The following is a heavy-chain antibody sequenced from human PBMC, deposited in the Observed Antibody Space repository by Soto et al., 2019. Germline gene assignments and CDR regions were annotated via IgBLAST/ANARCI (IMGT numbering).Heavy chain of an antibody. D-gene: IGHD1-26*01. CDR3: ARSSRWELLISRRDWYFDL. CDR2: ISYDGSNK. V-gene: IGHV3-30-3*01. CDR1: GFTFSSYA. J-gene: IGHJ2*01. Sequence: QVQLVESGGGVVQPGRSLRLSCAASGFTFSSYAMHWVRQAPGKGLEWVAVISYDGSNKYYADSVKGRFTISRDNSKNTLYLQMNSLRAEDTAVYYCARSSRWELLISRRDWYFDLWGRGTLVTVSS.